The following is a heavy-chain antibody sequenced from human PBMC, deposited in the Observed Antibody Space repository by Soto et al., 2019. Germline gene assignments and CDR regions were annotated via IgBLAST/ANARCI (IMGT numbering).Heavy chain of an antibody. V-gene: IGHV4-34*01. D-gene: IGHD3-3*01. CDR2: INHSGST. J-gene: IGHJ6*02. CDR1: GGSFSGYY. Sequence: SETLSLTCAVYGGSFSGYYWSWIRQPPGKGLEWIGEINHSGSTNYNPSLKSRVTISVDTSKNQFSLKLSSVTAADTAVYYCAGTVLRFLEWLPTDVWGQGTTVTVYS. CDR3: AGTVLRFLEWLPTDV.